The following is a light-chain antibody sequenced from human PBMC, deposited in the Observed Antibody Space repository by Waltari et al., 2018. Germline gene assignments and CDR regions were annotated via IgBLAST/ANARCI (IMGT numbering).Light chain of an antibody. J-gene: IGLJ1*01. Sequence: SYELTQPPSVSVSPGQTASITCSGDKLGDKYTFWYQQKPGQSPLLVIYQDTKRPSGIPERFACSNSGNTATLTIRGTQAMDEADYYCQAWDTSTCFFGTGTKVTVL. CDR2: QDT. V-gene: IGLV3-1*01. CDR3: QAWDTSTCF. CDR1: KLGDKY.